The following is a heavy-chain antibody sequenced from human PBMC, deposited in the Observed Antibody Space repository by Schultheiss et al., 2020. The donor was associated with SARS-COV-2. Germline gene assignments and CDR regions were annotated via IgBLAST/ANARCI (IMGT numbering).Heavy chain of an antibody. Sequence: GGSLRLSCAASGFTFDDYAMHWVRQAPGKGLEWVSGISWNSGSIGYADSVKGRFTISRDNAKNSLYLQMNSLRAEDTALYYCAKDIGASIHYGMDVWGQGTTVTVSS. CDR1: GFTFDDYA. J-gene: IGHJ6*02. V-gene: IGHV3-9*01. D-gene: IGHD5-12*01. CDR3: AKDIGASIHYGMDV. CDR2: ISWNSGSI.